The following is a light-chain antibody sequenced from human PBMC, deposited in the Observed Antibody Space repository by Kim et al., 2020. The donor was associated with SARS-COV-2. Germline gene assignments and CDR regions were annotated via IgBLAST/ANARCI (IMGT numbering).Light chain of an antibody. CDR2: GTS. V-gene: IGKV3-20*01. CDR1: QSVTNSY. Sequence: LSPGDRAILSCRASQSVTNSYLAWYQQKPGQAPRLLVYGTSSRPTGIPDRFSGGGSGTDFTLTISRLEPEDFAVYYCQQYGTSPYTLGQGTKLEI. J-gene: IGKJ2*01. CDR3: QQYGTSPYT.